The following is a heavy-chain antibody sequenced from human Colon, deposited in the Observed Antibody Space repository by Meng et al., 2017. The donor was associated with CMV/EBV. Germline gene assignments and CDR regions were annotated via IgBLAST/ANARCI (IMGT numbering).Heavy chain of an antibody. D-gene: IGHD6-6*01. V-gene: IGHV4-39*07. J-gene: IGHJ4*02. CDR3: IRETTGSSSSY. CDR1: GCSISRSSYY. Sequence: QRPLQKSGPGLVRPTETLSLTCTVSGCSISRSSYYWAWIRQPPGKGLEWIGSIFYTGTTYYKPSLKSRVTISVDTSKNQFSLKLSSVTAADTAVYYCIRETTGSSSSYWGQGTLVTVSS. CDR2: IFYTGTT.